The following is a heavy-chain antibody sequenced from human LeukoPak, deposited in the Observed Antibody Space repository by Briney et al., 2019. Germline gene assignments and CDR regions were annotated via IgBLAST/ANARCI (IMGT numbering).Heavy chain of an antibody. Sequence: GGSRGLPCQALGSPFSTSGLPWVRQPPGKGLVWFHGLKSDGSTNYADSVKGRFTISRDNAKNTVSLQMNSLRAEDTGVYYCARAPSEIGGYYPEYFRHWGQGTLVTVSS. D-gene: IGHD3-22*01. J-gene: IGHJ1*01. V-gene: IGHV3-74*01. CDR3: ARAPSEIGGYYPEYFRH. CDR1: GSPFSTSG. CDR2: LKSDGST.